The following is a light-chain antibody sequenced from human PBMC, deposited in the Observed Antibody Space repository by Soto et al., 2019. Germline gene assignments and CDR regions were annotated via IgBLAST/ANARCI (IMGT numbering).Light chain of an antibody. CDR1: QTISNT. V-gene: IGKV3-20*01. Sequence: EVVMTQSPATLSVSPGDKVSLSCRANQTISNTLAWYQQKPGQAPRLLXFGASIRATGIPDRFSGSGPGTDFTLNISRLEPEDFAVYHCQQYGSSPTTFGQGTKVDIK. CDR2: GAS. CDR3: QQYGSSPTT. J-gene: IGKJ1*01.